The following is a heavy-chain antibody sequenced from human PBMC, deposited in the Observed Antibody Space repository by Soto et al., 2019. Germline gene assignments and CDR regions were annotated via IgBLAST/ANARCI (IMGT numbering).Heavy chain of an antibody. Sequence: SETLSLTCAVSGGSISGGGYYWSWIRQHPGKGLEWIGYIYYSGSTYYNPSLKSRVTISVDTSKNQFSLKLSSVTAADTAVYYCARWPQLEPRFDYWGQGTLVTVSS. CDR3: ARWPQLEPRFDY. D-gene: IGHD1-1*01. J-gene: IGHJ4*02. CDR1: GGSISGGGYY. V-gene: IGHV4-31*11. CDR2: IYYSGST.